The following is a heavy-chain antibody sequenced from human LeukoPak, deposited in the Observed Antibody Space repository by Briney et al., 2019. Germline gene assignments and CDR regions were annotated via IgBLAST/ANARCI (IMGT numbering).Heavy chain of an antibody. D-gene: IGHD5-12*01. CDR3: ARLRYSGYDYYGMDV. CDR2: IYYSGST. Sequence: SETLSLTCTVSGGSINTYYWSWIRQPPGKGLEWIGYIYYSGSTNYNPSLKSRVTISVDTSKNQFSLKLSSVTAADTAVYYCARLRYSGYDYYGMDVWGQGTTVTVSS. V-gene: IGHV4-59*01. J-gene: IGHJ6*02. CDR1: GGSINTYY.